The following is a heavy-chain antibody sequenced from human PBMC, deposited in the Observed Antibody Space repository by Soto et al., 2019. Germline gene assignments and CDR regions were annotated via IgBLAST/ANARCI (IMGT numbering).Heavy chain of an antibody. CDR3: ARVLDDLRFDP. CDR2: IYYSGST. CDR1: GGSISSYY. V-gene: IGHV4-59*01. Sequence: ASETLSLTCSVSGGSISSYYWSWIRQPPGKGLERIGYIYYSGSTNYNPSLKSRVTISVDTSKNQFSLKLSSLTAADTAVYYCARVLDDLRFDPWGQGTLVTVSS. J-gene: IGHJ5*02. D-gene: IGHD3-3*01.